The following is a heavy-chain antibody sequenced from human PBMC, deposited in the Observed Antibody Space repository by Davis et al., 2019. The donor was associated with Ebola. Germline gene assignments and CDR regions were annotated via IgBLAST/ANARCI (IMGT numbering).Heavy chain of an antibody. CDR2: IPYDGSTE. CDR3: ARDRKGGGRPPWAFHI. Sequence: GESLKISCAASGFTFSSYAIHWVRQAPGKGLDWVAVIPYDGSTEYYADSVRGRFTISRDNSKNTLYLQMNSLRAEETAMYYCARDRKGGGRPPWAFHIWGQGTMVTVSS. D-gene: IGHD1-26*01. V-gene: IGHV3-30-3*01. CDR1: GFTFSSYA. J-gene: IGHJ3*02.